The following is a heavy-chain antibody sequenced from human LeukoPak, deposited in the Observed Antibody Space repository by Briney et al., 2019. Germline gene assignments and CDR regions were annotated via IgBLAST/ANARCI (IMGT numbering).Heavy chain of an antibody. D-gene: IGHD4-17*01. CDR3: ARVSAPPDYGDYVSENWFDP. CDR2: ISAYNKR. Sequence: WASVKVSCKASGYTFTSYGINWVRQAPGQGLEWMGRISAYNKRNYAQKFQGRVAMTTDTSTSTAYMELRNLRSDDTAVYYCARVSAPPDYGDYVSENWFDPWGQGTLVTVSS. V-gene: IGHV1-18*01. J-gene: IGHJ5*02. CDR1: GYTFTSYG.